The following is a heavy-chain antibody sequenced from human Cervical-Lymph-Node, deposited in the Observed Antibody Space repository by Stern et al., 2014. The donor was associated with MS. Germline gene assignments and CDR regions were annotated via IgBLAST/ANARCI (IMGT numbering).Heavy chain of an antibody. J-gene: IGHJ4*02. CDR2: ISAYNGDT. Sequence: VQLVQSGAEVKKPGASVKVSCTASGYTFTDYAISWVRQAPGQGLEWMAWISAYNGDTNFAKEVQGRVSLTTDTATSTAYMELRSLRSDDTAVYYCAVLSVDADFDYWGQGTLVTVSS. CDR3: AVLSVDADFDY. V-gene: IGHV1-18*01. D-gene: IGHD5-18*01. CDR1: GYTFTDYA.